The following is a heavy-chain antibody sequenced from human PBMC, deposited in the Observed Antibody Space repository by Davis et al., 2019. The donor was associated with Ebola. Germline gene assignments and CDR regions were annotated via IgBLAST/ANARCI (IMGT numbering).Heavy chain of an antibody. CDR2: IWYDGSNK. V-gene: IGHV3-33*06. J-gene: IGHJ4*02. CDR1: GFTFSSYG. D-gene: IGHD3-22*01. CDR3: AKRDDSSGYPYYFDC. Sequence: GGSLRLSCAASGFTFSSYGMHWVRQAPGKGLEWVAVIWYDGSNKYYADSVKGRFTISRDNSKNTLYLQMNSLRVEDSAVYYCAKRDDSSGYPYYFDCWGQGTLVTVSS.